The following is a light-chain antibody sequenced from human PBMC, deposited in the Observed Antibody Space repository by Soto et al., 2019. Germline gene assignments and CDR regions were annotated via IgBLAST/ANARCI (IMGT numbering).Light chain of an antibody. CDR2: EVS. Sequence: QSALTQPASVSGSPGQSITISCTGTSSDVGGYKYVSWYQQHPDKAPKLIIFEVSNRPSGISSRFSGSKSGNTASPTISGLQAEDEADYYCASYTSSSTSVIFGRGTKLTV. V-gene: IGLV2-14*01. CDR3: ASYTSSSTSVI. J-gene: IGLJ2*01. CDR1: SSDVGGYKY.